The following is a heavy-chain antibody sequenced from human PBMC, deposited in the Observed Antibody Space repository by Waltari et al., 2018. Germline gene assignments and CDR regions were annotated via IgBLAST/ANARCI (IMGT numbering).Heavy chain of an antibody. D-gene: IGHD6-19*01. CDR2: INHSGST. J-gene: IGHJ5*02. CDR3: ARQYTSRAVAVKRWFDP. CDR1: GGSFSGYY. Sequence: QVQLQQWGAGLLQPSETLSLTCAVYGGSFSGYYWSWIRQPPGKGLEWIGEINHSGSTNYNPSLKSRVTISVDTSKNQFSLKLSSVTAADTAVYYCARQYTSRAVAVKRWFDPWGQGTLVTVSS. V-gene: IGHV4-34*01.